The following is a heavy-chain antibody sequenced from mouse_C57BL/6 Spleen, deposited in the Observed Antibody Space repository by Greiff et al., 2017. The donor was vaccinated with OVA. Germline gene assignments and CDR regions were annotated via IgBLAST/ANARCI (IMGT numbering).Heavy chain of an antibody. CDR3: ARGDYEESAMDY. Sequence: QVQLQQSGAELVRPGASVKLSCKASGYTFTDYYINWVKQRPGQGLEWIARIYPGSGNTYYNEKFKGKATLTAEKSSSTAYMQLSSLTSEDAAVYFCARGDYEESAMDYWGQGTSVTVSS. V-gene: IGHV1-76*01. CDR1: GYTFTDYY. CDR2: IYPGSGNT. D-gene: IGHD2-4*01. J-gene: IGHJ4*01.